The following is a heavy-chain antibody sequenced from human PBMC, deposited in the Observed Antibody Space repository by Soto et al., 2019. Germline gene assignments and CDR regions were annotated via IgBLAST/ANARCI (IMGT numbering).Heavy chain of an antibody. CDR2: ISGSGGST. D-gene: IGHD3-9*01. CDR1: GFTFSSYA. CDR3: AKDGVDYDILTGYYKGAYYFDY. J-gene: IGHJ4*02. V-gene: IGHV3-23*01. Sequence: EVQLLESGGGLVQPGGSLRLSCAASGFTFSSYAMSWVRQAPGKGLEWVSAISGSGGSTYYADSVKGRFTISRDNSKHTLYMQMNSLIAEDTAVYYGAKDGVDYDILTGYYKGAYYFDYWGQGTLVTVSS.